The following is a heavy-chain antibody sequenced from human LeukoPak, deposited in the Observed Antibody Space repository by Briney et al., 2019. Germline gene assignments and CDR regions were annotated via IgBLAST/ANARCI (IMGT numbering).Heavy chain of an antibody. Sequence: PSETLSLTCTVSGGSISSYYWSWIRQPPGKGLEWIGYVYYTGSANYNPSLKSRVTISVDTSKKKFSLQLSSVTAADTAVYYCARDGRGYSAYDYGIYGLDVWGQGTTVTVSS. CDR2: VYYTGSA. J-gene: IGHJ6*02. CDR1: GGSISSYY. V-gene: IGHV4-59*12. D-gene: IGHD5-12*01. CDR3: ARDGRGYSAYDYGIYGLDV.